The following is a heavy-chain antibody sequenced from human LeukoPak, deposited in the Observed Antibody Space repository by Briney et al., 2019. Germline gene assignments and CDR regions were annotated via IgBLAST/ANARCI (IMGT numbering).Heavy chain of an antibody. D-gene: IGHD3-22*01. Sequence: SGTLSLTCAVSGGSISSSNWWSWVRQPPGKGLEWIGEIYHSGSTNYNPSLKSRVTISVDKSKNQFSLKLSSVTAADTAVYYCARAGDSSGYSAYYYYYGMDVWGQGTTVTVSS. J-gene: IGHJ6*02. CDR1: GGSISSSNW. CDR3: ARAGDSSGYSAYYYYYGMDV. CDR2: IYHSGST. V-gene: IGHV4-4*02.